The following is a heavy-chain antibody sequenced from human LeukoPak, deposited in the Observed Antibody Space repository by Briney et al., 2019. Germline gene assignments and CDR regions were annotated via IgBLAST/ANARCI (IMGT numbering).Heavy chain of an antibody. V-gene: IGHV4-31*03. CDR3: ARDWLGVGYFDY. D-gene: IGHD1-26*01. CDR2: IYYSGST. J-gene: IGHJ4*02. Sequence: SETLSLTCTVSGGSISSGGYYWSWIRQHPRKGLEWIGYIYYSGSTYYNPSLKSRVTISVDTSKNQFSLKLSSVTAADTAVYYCARDWLGVGYFDYWGQGTLVTVSS. CDR1: GGSISSGGYY.